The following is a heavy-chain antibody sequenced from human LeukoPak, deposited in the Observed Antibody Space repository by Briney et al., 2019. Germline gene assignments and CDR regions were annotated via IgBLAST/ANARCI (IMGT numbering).Heavy chain of an antibody. CDR1: GYTFTSYA. D-gene: IGHD3-22*01. CDR2: INAGNGNT. V-gene: IGHV1-3*01. CDR3: ARDGHNYYDSSGYEHPRDY. J-gene: IGHJ4*02. Sequence: ASVKVSCKASGYTFTSYAMHWVRQAPGQRLEWMGWINAGNGNTKYSQKFQGRVTITRDTSASTAYMELSSLRSEDTAVYYCARDGHNYYDSSGYEHPRDYWGQGALFTVSS.